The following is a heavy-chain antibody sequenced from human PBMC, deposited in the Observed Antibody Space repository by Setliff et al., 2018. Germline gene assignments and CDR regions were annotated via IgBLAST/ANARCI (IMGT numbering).Heavy chain of an antibody. J-gene: IGHJ3*02. V-gene: IGHV4-59*01. D-gene: IGHD3-22*01. CDR3: ARWHYYDNGATYAFDI. Sequence: SETLSLTCSVSGVSTRSYWWSWIRQPPGKELEWIGYIYYSGSTNYNPSLKSRVTISIDTSKNQFSLYLTSVTAADTAVYYCARWHYYDNGATYAFDIWGQGTRVNVS. CDR1: GVSTRSYW. CDR2: IYYSGST.